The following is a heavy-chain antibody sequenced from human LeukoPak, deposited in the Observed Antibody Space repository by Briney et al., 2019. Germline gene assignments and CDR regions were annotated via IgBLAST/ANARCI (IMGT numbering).Heavy chain of an antibody. D-gene: IGHD6-13*01. J-gene: IGHJ4*02. CDR2: IYYSGST. V-gene: IGHV4-59*01. CDR1: GGSISSYY. CDR3: ARDVSSWLDS. Sequence: SETLSLTCTVSGGSISSYYWSWIRQPAGKGLEWIGYIYYSGSTNYNPSLKSRVTISEDTSKNQFSLKLSSVTAADTAVYYCARDVSSWLDSWGQGTLVTVSS.